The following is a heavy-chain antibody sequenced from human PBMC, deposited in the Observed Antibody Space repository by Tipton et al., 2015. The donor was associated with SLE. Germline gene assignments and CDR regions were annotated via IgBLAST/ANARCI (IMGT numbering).Heavy chain of an antibody. CDR3: ARELLRGNIRGSYFDC. D-gene: IGHD3-22*01. Sequence: PGLVKPSETLSLTCTVSGGSISSYYWSWIRQPAGKGLEWIGRIYTSGSTNYNPSLKSRVTMSVDTSKNQFSLKVNSVTAADTAVYYCARELLRGNIRGSYFDCWGQGTLVTVSS. CDR1: GGSISSYY. J-gene: IGHJ4*02. CDR2: IYTSGST. V-gene: IGHV4-4*07.